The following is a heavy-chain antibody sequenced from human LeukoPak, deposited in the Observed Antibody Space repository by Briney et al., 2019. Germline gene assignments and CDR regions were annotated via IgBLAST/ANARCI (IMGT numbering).Heavy chain of an antibody. D-gene: IGHD6-19*01. J-gene: IGHJ4*02. Sequence: SVKVSFKASGGTFSSYAISWVRQAPGQGLEWMGRIIPILGIANYAQKFQGRVTITADKSTSTAYMELSSLRSEDTAVYYCARVGSGWSKTPYYFDYWGQGTLVTVSS. CDR3: ARVGSGWSKTPYYFDY. CDR1: GGTFSSYA. CDR2: IIPILGIA. V-gene: IGHV1-69*04.